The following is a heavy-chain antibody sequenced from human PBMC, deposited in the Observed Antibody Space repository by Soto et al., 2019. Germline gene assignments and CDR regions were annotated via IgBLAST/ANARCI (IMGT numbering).Heavy chain of an antibody. CDR3: ARERVPAGYNWFDP. V-gene: IGHV3-21*01. CDR1: GFTFSSYS. J-gene: IGHJ5*02. D-gene: IGHD1-1*01. Sequence: GGSLRLSCAASGFTFSSYSMNWVRQAPGKGLEWVSSISSSSSYIYYADSVKGRFTISRDNAKNSLYLQMNSLRAEDTAVYYCARERVPAGYNWFDPWGQGTLVTVSS. CDR2: ISSSSSYI.